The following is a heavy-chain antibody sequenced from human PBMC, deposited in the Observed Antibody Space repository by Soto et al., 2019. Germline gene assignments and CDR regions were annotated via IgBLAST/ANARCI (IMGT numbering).Heavy chain of an antibody. J-gene: IGHJ5*02. CDR1: GGTFSSYA. CDR2: SIPIFGTA. Sequence: QVQLVQSGAEVKKPGSSVKVSCKASGGTFSSYAISWVRQAPGQGLEWMGGSIPIFGTANYAQKFQCRVTITADESTSTAYMELSSLRSEDTAVYYCARVRNYYDSSGYYYGWFDPWGQGTLVTVSS. D-gene: IGHD3-22*01. V-gene: IGHV1-69*01. CDR3: ARVRNYYDSSGYYYGWFDP.